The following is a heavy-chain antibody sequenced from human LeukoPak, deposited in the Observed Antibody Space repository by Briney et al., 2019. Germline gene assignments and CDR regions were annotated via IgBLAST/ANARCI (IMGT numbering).Heavy chain of an antibody. CDR2: IYYSGST. V-gene: IGHV4-34*01. D-gene: IGHD3-10*01. Sequence: SETLSLTCAVYGGSFSGYYWSWIRQPPGKGLEWIGSIYYSGSTYYNPSLKSRVTISVDTSKNQFSLKLSSVTAADTAVYYCARQDRRLLWFGYWGQGTLVTVSS. CDR1: GGSFSGYY. J-gene: IGHJ4*02. CDR3: ARQDRRLLWFGY.